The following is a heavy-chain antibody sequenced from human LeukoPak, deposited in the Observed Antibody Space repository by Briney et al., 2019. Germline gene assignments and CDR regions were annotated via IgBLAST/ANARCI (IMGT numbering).Heavy chain of an antibody. J-gene: IGHJ6*03. Sequence: ASVKVSCKASGYTFTGYYMHWVRQAPGQGLEWMGWINPNSGGTNYAQNLQGRVTMTRDTSINTAYMELSSLTSDDTAVYYCVRASYHGYFYYYMDVWGKGTTVTVSS. CDR3: VRASYHGYFYYYMDV. V-gene: IGHV1-2*02. CDR2: INPNSGGT. CDR1: GYTFTGYY. D-gene: IGHD3-16*01.